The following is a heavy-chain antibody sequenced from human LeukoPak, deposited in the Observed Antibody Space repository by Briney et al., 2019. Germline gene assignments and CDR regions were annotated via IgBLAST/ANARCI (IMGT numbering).Heavy chain of an antibody. J-gene: IGHJ3*02. CDR3: AKVSLNMVNDAFDI. CDR2: IRYDGSNK. CDR1: GFTFSSSG. V-gene: IGHV3-30*02. D-gene: IGHD4/OR15-4a*01. Sequence: GGSLRLSCAASGFTFSSSGMHWVRQAPGKRLEWVAFIRYDGSNKYYADSVKGRFTISRDNSKNTLYLQMNGLRAEDTAMYYCAKVSLNMVNDAFDIWGQGTMVSVSS.